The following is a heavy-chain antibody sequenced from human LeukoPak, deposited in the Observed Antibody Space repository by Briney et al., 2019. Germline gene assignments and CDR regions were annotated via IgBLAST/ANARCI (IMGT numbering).Heavy chain of an antibody. CDR2: ISGSGSST. V-gene: IGHV3-23*01. CDR1: GFTFSNHG. CDR3: AKDGPGGWGYFDY. J-gene: IGHJ4*02. D-gene: IGHD6-19*01. Sequence: GGSLRLSCAASGFTFSNHGMNWVRQAPGKGLEWVSAISGSGSSTYYADSVKGRFTISRDNSKNTLYLQMNSLRAEDTAVYYCAKDGPGGWGYFDYWGQGTLVTVSS.